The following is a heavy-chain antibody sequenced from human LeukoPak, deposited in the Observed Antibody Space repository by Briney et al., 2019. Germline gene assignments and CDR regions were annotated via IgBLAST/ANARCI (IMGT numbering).Heavy chain of an antibody. CDR2: IYHNAGT. CDR3: ANASSTDCYNCLDP. D-gene: IGHD2-2*01. CDR1: AVSISGSGYS. J-gene: IGHJ5*02. V-gene: IGHV4-30-2*01. Sequence: SETLSLTCAVSAVSISGSGYSWSWIRQPPGKGREWFCYIYHNAGTYYKTSLKSRETVPLAVSRTQTYMTLTSVTAADTAVYFGANASSTDCYNCLDPWGQGTLVTVSS.